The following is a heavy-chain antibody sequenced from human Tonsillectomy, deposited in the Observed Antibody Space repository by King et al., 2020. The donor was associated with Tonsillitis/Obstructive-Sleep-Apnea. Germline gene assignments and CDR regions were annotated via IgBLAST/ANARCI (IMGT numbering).Heavy chain of an antibody. D-gene: IGHD3-16*02. CDR3: ARDGGYDYIWGSYRFDY. J-gene: IGHJ4*02. CDR1: GYTFTSCG. CDR2: ISAYNGNT. Sequence: VQLVESGAEVKKPGASVKVSCKASGYTFTSCGISWVRQAPGQGLEWVGWISAYNGNTNYAQKLQGRVTMTTDTSTSTAYMELRSLRSDDTAVYYCARDGGYDYIWGSYRFDYWGQGTLVTVSS. V-gene: IGHV1-18*01.